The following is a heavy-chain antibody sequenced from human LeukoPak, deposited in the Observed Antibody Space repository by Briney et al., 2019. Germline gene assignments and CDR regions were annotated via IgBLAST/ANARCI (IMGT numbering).Heavy chain of an antibody. J-gene: IGHJ6*03. CDR3: ARDGRIAVAGTDYYYMDV. Sequence: GGSLRLSCAASGFTFSSYSMNWVRQAPGKGLEWVSSISSSSSYIYYADSVKGRFTISRDNAKNSLYLQMNSLRAEDTAVYYCARDGRIAVAGTDYYYMDVWGKGTTVAASS. CDR1: GFTFSSYS. CDR2: ISSSSSYI. D-gene: IGHD6-19*01. V-gene: IGHV3-21*01.